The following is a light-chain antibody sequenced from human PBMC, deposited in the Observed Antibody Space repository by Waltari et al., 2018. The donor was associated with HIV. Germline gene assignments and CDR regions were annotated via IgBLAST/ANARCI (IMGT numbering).Light chain of an antibody. J-gene: IGLJ1*01. CDR1: SSDVGGYSL. Sequence: QSALTQPASVSGSPGQSITISCIGTSSDVGGYSLVSWYQHHPGKAPQLLIFEDTERPSGVSNRFSASKSGTTASLTISGLLAEDAADYYCCSYGGVTTYVFGSGTKVTVL. CDR3: CSYGGVTTYV. CDR2: EDT. V-gene: IGLV2-23*01.